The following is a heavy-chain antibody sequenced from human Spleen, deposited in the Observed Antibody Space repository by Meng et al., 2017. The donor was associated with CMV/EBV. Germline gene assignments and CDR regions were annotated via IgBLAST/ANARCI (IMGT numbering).Heavy chain of an antibody. CDR1: GFTFSSYW. J-gene: IGHJ3*02. Sequence: GGSLRLSCAASGFTFSSYWMSWVRQAPGKGLEWVANVKEDGSEKYYVDSVRGRFTISRDNAQNSLYLQMNSLRAEDTAVYYCARDSSGSPGAFGIWGQGTMVTVSS. D-gene: IGHD3-22*01. V-gene: IGHV3-7*01. CDR3: ARDSSGSPGAFGI. CDR2: VKEDGSEK.